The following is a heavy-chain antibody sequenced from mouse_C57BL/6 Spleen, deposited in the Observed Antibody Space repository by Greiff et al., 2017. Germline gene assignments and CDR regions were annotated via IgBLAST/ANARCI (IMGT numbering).Heavy chain of an antibody. D-gene: IGHD1-1*01. CDR3: ARHYGSSHWYFDV. Sequence: QVHVKQPGAELVKPGASVKMSCKASGYTFTSYWITWVKQRPGQGLEWIGDIYPGSGSTNYNEKFKSKATLTVDTSSSTAYMQLSSLTSEDSAVYYCARHYGSSHWYFDVWGTGTTVTVSS. V-gene: IGHV1-55*01. CDR2: IYPGSGST. CDR1: GYTFTSYW. J-gene: IGHJ1*03.